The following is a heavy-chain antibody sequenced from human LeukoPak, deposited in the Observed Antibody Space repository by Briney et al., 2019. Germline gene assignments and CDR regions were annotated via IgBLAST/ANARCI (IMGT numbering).Heavy chain of an antibody. CDR1: GHTFTGHY. J-gene: IGHJ4*02. CDR3: GREISGYCSRASCYVPDD. D-gene: IGHD2-2*01. V-gene: IGHV1-2*02. CDR2: INPNSGGT. Sequence: ASVKVSCKASGHTFTGHYMDWVRQAPGQWLEWMGWINPNSGGTNYAQKFQGRVTMTRDTSNSTAYMERSRLRSEDTDVYYCGREISGYCSRASCYVPDDWGQGTLVSVSS.